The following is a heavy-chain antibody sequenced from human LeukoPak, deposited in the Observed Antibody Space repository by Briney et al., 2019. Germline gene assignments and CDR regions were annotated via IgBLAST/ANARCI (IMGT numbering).Heavy chain of an antibody. D-gene: IGHD2-21*02. V-gene: IGHV3-48*02. CDR2: ISSSDI. Sequence: GGSLRLSCAASGFTFSYYSMNWVRQAPGKGLEWVSYISSSDIGYADSVKGRFTISRDNAKNSLYLQMNSLRDEDTAVYYCARARGDDYWGQGTLVTVSS. CDR3: ARARGDDY. CDR1: GFTFSYYS. J-gene: IGHJ4*02.